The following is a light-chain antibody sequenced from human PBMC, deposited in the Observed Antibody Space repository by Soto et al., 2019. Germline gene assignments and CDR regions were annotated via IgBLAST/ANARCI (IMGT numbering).Light chain of an antibody. J-gene: IGKJ3*01. Sequence: EIVLTQSPGTLSLSPGERATLSCRASQSVSSSYLAWYQQKPGQAPRLLIYGASSRATGIPDRFSGSGSGTDFTLTISRLEPEDFAVYYSQQYGSSTGFTFGPGTQVDIK. CDR1: QSVSSSY. CDR3: QQYGSSTGFT. CDR2: GAS. V-gene: IGKV3-20*01.